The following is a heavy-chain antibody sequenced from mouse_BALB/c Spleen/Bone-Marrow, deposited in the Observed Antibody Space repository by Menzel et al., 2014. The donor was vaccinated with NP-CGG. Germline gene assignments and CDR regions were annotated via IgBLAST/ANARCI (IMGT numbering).Heavy chain of an antibody. CDR3: ARGDDGYYGDY. J-gene: IGHJ2*01. CDR2: IDPSDSET. D-gene: IGHD2-3*01. CDR1: GYSFTSYW. Sequence: QVQLQQSGPQLVRPGASVKISCKASGYSFTSYWMRWVKQRPGQGLEWIGMIDPSDSETRLNQEFKDKATLTVDKSSSTAYMQLSSPTSEDSAVYYCARGDDGYYGDYWGQGTTLTVSS. V-gene: IGHV1S127*01.